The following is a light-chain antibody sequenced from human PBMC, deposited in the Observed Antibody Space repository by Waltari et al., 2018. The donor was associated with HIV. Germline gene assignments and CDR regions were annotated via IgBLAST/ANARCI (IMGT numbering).Light chain of an antibody. CDR2: DDS. J-gene: IGLJ2*01. CDR1: NIGSKG. V-gene: IGLV3-21*02. Sequence: YVLTPPPSVSVAPEQAARIIRRGHNIGSKGLHWYQQKPGHAPVLVVYDDSDRPSGIPERFSGSSYWNTASLTISRFEAGDEADVYCQVWDSATDLRVFGGGTKLTVL. CDR3: QVWDSATDLRV.